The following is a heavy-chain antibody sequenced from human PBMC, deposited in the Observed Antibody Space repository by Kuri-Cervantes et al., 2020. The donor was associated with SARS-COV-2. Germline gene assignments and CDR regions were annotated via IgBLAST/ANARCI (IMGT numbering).Heavy chain of an antibody. V-gene: IGHV1-69*06. Sequence: SVEVSCKASGYTFTSYGISWVRQAPGQGLEWMGGIIPIFGTANYAQKFQGRVTMTEDTSTDTAYMELSSLRSEDTAVYYCATGPPETVRWFDPWGQGTLVTVSS. CDR1: GYTFTSYG. CDR3: ATGPPETVRWFDP. D-gene: IGHD1-14*01. CDR2: IIPIFGTA. J-gene: IGHJ5*02.